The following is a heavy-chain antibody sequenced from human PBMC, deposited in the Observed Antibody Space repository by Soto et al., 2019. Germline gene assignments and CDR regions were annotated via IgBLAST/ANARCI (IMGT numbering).Heavy chain of an antibody. CDR3: AKDLVAWSNYYYYGMDV. J-gene: IGHJ6*02. CDR2: ISYDRSNK. CDR1: GFTFSHYG. V-gene: IGHV3-30*18. D-gene: IGHD6-6*01. Sequence: QVRLVESGGGVVQPGRSLRLSCTASGFTFSHYGMHWARQAPGKGLEWVAIISYDRSNKHYADSVMGRFTISRDNSKNTLYLQMNSLRTEDTAVYYCAKDLVAWSNYYYYGMDVWGQGTTVTVSS.